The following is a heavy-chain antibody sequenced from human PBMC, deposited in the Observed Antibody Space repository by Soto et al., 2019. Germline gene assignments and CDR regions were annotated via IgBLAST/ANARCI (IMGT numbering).Heavy chain of an antibody. J-gene: IGHJ4*02. D-gene: IGHD2-15*01. CDR2: INNDGSST. CDR1: GFTFSTSW. CDR3: ARYCTGGSCSHGFDY. V-gene: IGHV3-74*01. Sequence: EVQLVESGGGLVEPGGSLRLSCAASGFTFSTSWMHWVRQAPGKGLVWVSRINNDGSSTDYADSVKGRFTISRDNAKSTLYLQMNRLRAEDTAVYYYARYCTGGSCSHGFDYWGQGSLVTVSS.